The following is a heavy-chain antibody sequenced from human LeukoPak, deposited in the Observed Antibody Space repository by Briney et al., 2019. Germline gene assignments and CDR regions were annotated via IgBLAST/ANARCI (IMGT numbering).Heavy chain of an antibody. Sequence: GGSLRLSCEVFGFTFSTSAMSWVRQAPGKGLEWVSGIRASDETTYYVDSVKGRFTISRDNSKNTLYLQMDSLRPEDAARYYCARDLGIPSGPFDVWGLGTLVTVSS. D-gene: IGHD2-15*01. CDR1: GFTFSTSA. CDR3: ARDLGIPSGPFDV. J-gene: IGHJ4*02. V-gene: IGHV3-23*01. CDR2: IRASDETT.